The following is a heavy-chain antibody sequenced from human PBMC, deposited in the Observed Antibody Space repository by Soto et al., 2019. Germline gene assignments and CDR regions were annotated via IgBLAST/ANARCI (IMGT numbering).Heavy chain of an antibody. J-gene: IGHJ4*02. D-gene: IGHD3-16*01. V-gene: IGHV4-30-4*01. Sequence: SETLSLTCTVSGGSISSGDYYWSWIRQPPGKGLEWIGYIYYSGSTYYNPSLKSRVTISVDTSKNQFSLKLSSVTAADTAVYYCARWVRGYYFDYWGQGTLVTVSS. CDR3: ARWVRGYYFDY. CDR1: GGSISSGDYY. CDR2: IYYSGST.